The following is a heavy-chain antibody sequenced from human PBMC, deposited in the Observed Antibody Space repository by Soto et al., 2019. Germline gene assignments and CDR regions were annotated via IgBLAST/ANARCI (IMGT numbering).Heavy chain of an antibody. CDR2: IYYSGST. Sequence: SETLSLTCTVSGGSISSYYWSWIRQPPGKGLEWIGYIYYSGSTNYNPSLKSRVTISVDTSKNQFSLKLSSVTAADKAVYYCARSGSYGFDYCGQGNLVTVSS. D-gene: IGHD3-10*01. J-gene: IGHJ4*02. CDR3: ARSGSYGFDY. V-gene: IGHV4-59*01. CDR1: GGSISSYY.